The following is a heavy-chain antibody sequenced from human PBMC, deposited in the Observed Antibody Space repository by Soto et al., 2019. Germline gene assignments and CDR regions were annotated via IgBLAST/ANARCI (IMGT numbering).Heavy chain of an antibody. Sequence: QLQLQESGPGLVKPSETLSLTCTVSGGSISSSSYYWGWIRQPPGKGLEWIGSIYYSGSTYYNPSLTSRVTISGDPSKSQFSLKLSSVTAAATAVYYCATLWFGEGNYWGQGTLVTVSS. D-gene: IGHD3-10*01. CDR3: ATLWFGEGNY. CDR1: GGSISSSSYY. CDR2: IYYSGST. V-gene: IGHV4-39*01. J-gene: IGHJ4*02.